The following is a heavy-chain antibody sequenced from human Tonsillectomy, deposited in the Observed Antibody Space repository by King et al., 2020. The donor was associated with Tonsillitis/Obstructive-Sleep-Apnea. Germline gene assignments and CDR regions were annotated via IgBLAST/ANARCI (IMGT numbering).Heavy chain of an antibody. Sequence: VQLVESGGGLVQPGGSLRLSCAASGFTFSSYEMNWVRQAPGKGLEWVSYISSSGNTIYYADSVKGRFTISRDNYKNSLYLQMNSLRAEDTALYYCARDHEAVAGKPRYFDYWGQGTLVTVSS. J-gene: IGHJ4*02. V-gene: IGHV3-48*03. CDR3: ARDHEAVAGKPRYFDY. CDR1: GFTFSSYE. D-gene: IGHD6-19*01. CDR2: ISSSGNTI.